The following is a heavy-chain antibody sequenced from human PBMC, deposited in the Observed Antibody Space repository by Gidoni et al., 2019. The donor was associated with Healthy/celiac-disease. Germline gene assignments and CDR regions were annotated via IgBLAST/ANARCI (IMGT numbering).Heavy chain of an antibody. D-gene: IGHD6-13*01. CDR3: ARSSSSWALDYYMDV. Sequence: EVQLVESGGGLVQTGGSLRLSCAASGFTISSYWMSWVRQAPGKGLEWVANIKQDGSEKYYVDSVKGRFTISRDNAKNSLYLQMNSLRAEDTAVYYCARSSSSWALDYYMDVWGKGTTVTVSS. V-gene: IGHV3-7*03. CDR1: GFTISSYW. CDR2: IKQDGSEK. J-gene: IGHJ6*03.